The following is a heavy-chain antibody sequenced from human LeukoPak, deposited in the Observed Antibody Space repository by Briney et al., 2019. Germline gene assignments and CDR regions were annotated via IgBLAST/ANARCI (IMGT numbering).Heavy chain of an antibody. D-gene: IGHD3-22*01. J-gene: IGHJ1*01. CDR2: ISYDGSNK. V-gene: IGHV3-30*18. CDR1: GFTFSSYG. CDR3: AKPYYYDVGYFQH. Sequence: PGGSLRLSCAASGFTFSSYGTHWVRQAPGKGLEWVALISYDGSNKYYADSVKGRFTISRDNPKNTLYLQMNSLRAEDTAVYYCAKPYYYDVGYFQHWGQGTLVTVSS.